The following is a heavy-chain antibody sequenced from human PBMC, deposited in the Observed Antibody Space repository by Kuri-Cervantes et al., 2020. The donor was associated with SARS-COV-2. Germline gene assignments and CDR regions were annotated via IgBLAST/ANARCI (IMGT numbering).Heavy chain of an antibody. CDR1: GGTFSSYA. J-gene: IGHJ6*02. D-gene: IGHD2-15*01. V-gene: IGHV1-69*13. CDR3: ARDRVVPGDYYYYGMDV. CDR2: IIPTFGTA. Sequence: SVKVSCKASGGTFSSYAISWVRQAPGQGLEWMGGIIPTFGTANYAQKFQGRVTITADESTSTAYMELSSLRSEDTAVYYCARDRVVPGDYYYYGMDVWGQGTTVTVSS.